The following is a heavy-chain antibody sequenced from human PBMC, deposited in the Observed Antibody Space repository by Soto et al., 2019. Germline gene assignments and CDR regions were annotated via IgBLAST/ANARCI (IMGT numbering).Heavy chain of an antibody. CDR1: GYTFTSYG. D-gene: IGHD6-19*01. J-gene: IGHJ1*01. V-gene: IGHV1-18*01. Sequence: ASVKVSCKASGYTFTSYGISWVRQAPGQGLEWMGWISAYNGNTNYAQKLQGRVTMTTDTSTSTAYMELRSLRSDDTAVYYCARGSRGRRAVAGTSAEYFQHWGQGTLVTAPQ. CDR3: ARGSRGRRAVAGTSAEYFQH. CDR2: ISAYNGNT.